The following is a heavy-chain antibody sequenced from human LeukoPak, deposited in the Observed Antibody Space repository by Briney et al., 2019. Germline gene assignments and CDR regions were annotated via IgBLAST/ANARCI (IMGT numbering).Heavy chain of an antibody. V-gene: IGHV3-30*18. D-gene: IGHD4-23*01. CDR3: AKDVAGVDYGGSPYYFDY. Sequence: PRGSLRLFCAASGFTFSNYWMSWVRQAPGKGLEWVAVISYDGLDKNYGDSAEGRFTISRDNSKNTLYLQLNSLRSEDTAVYYCAKDVAGVDYGGSPYYFDYWGQGTLVTVSS. CDR1: GFTFSNYW. CDR2: ISYDGLDK. J-gene: IGHJ4*02.